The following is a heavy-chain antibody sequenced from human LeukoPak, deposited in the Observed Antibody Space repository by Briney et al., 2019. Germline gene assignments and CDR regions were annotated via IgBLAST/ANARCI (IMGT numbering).Heavy chain of an antibody. D-gene: IGHD4-17*01. CDR3: ARGRADYGDPS. CDR2: INSDGSTT. V-gene: IGHV3-74*01. CDR1: GFTFSSYW. J-gene: IGHJ4*02. Sequence: PGGSLRLSCAASGFTFSSYWMSWVRQAPGKGVVWVSRINSDGSTTTYADSVKGRFTISRDNAKNTLYLQMNSLRAEDTAVYYCARGRADYGDPSGGQGTLVTVSS.